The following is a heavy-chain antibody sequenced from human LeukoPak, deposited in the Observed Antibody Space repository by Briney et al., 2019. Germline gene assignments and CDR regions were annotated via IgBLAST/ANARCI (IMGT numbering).Heavy chain of an antibody. Sequence: GGSLRLSCAASGFTFSSYWMSWIRQAPGKGLEWVSYISSSGSTIYYADSVKGRFTISRDNAKNSLYLQMNSLRAEDTAVYYCARDDQRDIVVVPAAMSYWGQGTLVTVSS. CDR3: ARDDQRDIVVVPAAMSY. J-gene: IGHJ4*02. V-gene: IGHV3-11*01. CDR2: ISSSGSTI. D-gene: IGHD2-2*01. CDR1: GFTFSSYW.